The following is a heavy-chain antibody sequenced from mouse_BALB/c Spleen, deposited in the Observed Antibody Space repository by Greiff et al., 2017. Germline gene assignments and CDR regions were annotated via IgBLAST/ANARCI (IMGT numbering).Heavy chain of an antibody. CDR3: ARWDGNYRGAWFAY. D-gene: IGHD2-1*01. V-gene: IGHV1S135*01. J-gene: IGHJ3*01. CDR2: IDPYNGGT. CDR1: GYTFTDYA. Sequence: VQLQQSGAELVRPGVSVKISCKGSGYTFTDYAMHWVKQSHAKSLEWIGYIDPYNGGTSYNQKFKGKATLTVDKSSSTAFMHLNSLTSEDSAVYYCARWDGNYRGAWFAYWGQGTLVTVSA.